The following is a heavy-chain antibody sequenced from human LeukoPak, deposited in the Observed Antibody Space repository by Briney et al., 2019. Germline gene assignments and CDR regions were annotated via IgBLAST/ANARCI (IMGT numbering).Heavy chain of an antibody. J-gene: IGHJ3*02. V-gene: IGHV3-30*02. Sequence: GGSLRLSCAASGFTFSSYGMHWVRQAPGKGLEWVAFIRYDGSNKYYADSVKGRFTICRDNSKNTLYLQMNSLRAEDTAVYYCAKGAFDVYYYDSRGAFDIWGQGTMVTVSS. D-gene: IGHD3-22*01. CDR1: GFTFSSYG. CDR3: AKGAFDVYYYDSRGAFDI. CDR2: IRYDGSNK.